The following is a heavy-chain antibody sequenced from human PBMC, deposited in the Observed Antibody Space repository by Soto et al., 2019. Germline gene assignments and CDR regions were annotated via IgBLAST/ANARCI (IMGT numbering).Heavy chain of an antibody. CDR3: ARAPTYYDFWSGYPRSTYYFDY. J-gene: IGHJ4*02. Sequence: SETLSLTCTVSGGSISSGDYYWSWIRQPPGKGLEWIGYIYYSGSTYYNPSLKSRVTISVDTSKNQFSLKLSSVTAADTAVYYCARAPTYYDFWSGYPRSTYYFDYWGQGALVTVSS. D-gene: IGHD3-3*01. CDR1: GGSISSGDYY. V-gene: IGHV4-30-4*01. CDR2: IYYSGST.